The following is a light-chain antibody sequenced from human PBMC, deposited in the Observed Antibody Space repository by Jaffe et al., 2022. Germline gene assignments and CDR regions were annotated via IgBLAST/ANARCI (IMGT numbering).Light chain of an antibody. CDR2: AAS. Sequence: DIQMTQSPSSLSASVGDRVTITCRASQSISSYLNWYQQKPGKAPKLLIYAASSLQSGVPSRFSGSGSGTDFTLTISSLQPEDFATYYCQQSSPREIQFGPGTKVDIK. V-gene: IGKV1-39*01. CDR1: QSISSY. CDR3: QQSSPREIQ. J-gene: IGKJ3*01.